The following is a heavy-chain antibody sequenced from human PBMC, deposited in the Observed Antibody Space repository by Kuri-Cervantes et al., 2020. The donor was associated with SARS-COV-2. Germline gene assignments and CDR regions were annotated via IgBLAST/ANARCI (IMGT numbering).Heavy chain of an antibody. CDR3: ARVGGRYYYYYYMDV. Sequence: LSLTCAASGFTFSSYAMSWVRQAPGKGLEWVSAISGSGGSTYYADSVKGRFTISRDNSKNTLYLQMNSLRAEDTAVYYCARVGGRYYYYYYMDVWGKGTTVTVSS. CDR2: ISGSGGST. V-gene: IGHV3-23*01. CDR1: GFTFSSYA. J-gene: IGHJ6*03. D-gene: IGHD1-26*01.